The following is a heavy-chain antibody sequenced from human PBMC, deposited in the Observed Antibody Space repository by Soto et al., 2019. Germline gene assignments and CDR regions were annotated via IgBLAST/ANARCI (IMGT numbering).Heavy chain of an antibody. CDR1: GGSISSGDYY. Sequence: SETLSLTCTVSGGSISSGDYYWMWIRHPPGKGLEWIGYIYYSGSTYYNPSLKSRVTISVDTSKNQFSLKLSSVTAADTAMYYCARRGPFGYYYYYGMDVWGQGTTVTVSS. J-gene: IGHJ6*02. D-gene: IGHD3-10*01. CDR3: ARRGPFGYYYYYGMDV. V-gene: IGHV4-30-4*01. CDR2: IYYSGST.